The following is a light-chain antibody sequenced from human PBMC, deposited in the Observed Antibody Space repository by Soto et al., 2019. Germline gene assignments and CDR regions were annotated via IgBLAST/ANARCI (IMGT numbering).Light chain of an antibody. CDR2: GAS. CDR1: QSVDRNY. J-gene: IGKJ3*01. V-gene: IGKV3-20*01. Sequence: EIVLTQSPGTLSLSSGARATLSCRASQSVDRNYLAWYQHKPGQAPRLLIYGASTRATGIPDRFSGSGSGTDFTLTISRLEPEDFAVYYCHQYGLSPPYTFGPGTKVDIK. CDR3: HQYGLSPPYT.